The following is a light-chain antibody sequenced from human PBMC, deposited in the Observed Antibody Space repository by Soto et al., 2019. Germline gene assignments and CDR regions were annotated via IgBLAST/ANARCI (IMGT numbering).Light chain of an antibody. J-gene: IGKJ5*01. CDR3: QQYHNWPPIT. CDR1: QSVGSY. Sequence: EIVLIQSPATLSLSPGERATLSCRASQSVGSYLAWYQHKPGQAPRLLIYGASTRALDFPARFSGSGSGTEFTLTISSLQSEDFAVYYCQQYHNWPPITFGQGTRLEIK. CDR2: GAS. V-gene: IGKV3-15*01.